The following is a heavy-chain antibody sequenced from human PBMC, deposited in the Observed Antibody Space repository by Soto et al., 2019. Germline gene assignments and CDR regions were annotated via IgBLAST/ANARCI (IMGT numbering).Heavy chain of an antibody. D-gene: IGHD6-13*01. CDR1: GGTFSGYA. CDR3: ARRPGYSSSWDYYYYGMDV. J-gene: IGHJ6*02. V-gene: IGHV1-69*06. Sequence: GXSVKVSCKGSGGTFSGYAISWVRQAPGQGLEWMGGIIPIFGTANYAQKFQGRVTITADKSTSTAYMELSSLRSEDTAVYYCARRPGYSSSWDYYYYGMDVWGHGTTVTVSS. CDR2: IIPIFGTA.